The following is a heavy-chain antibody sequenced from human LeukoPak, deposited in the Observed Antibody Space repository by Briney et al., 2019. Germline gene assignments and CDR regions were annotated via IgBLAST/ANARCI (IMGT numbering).Heavy chain of an antibody. Sequence: GESLKISCKGSGYSFTSYWIGWVRQMPGKGLEWMGIIYPGDSDTRYSPSFQGQVTISADKSIGTAYLQWSSLKASDTAMYYCARVGVGYYDSSGYSSYYFDYWGQGTLVTVSS. J-gene: IGHJ4*02. CDR1: GYSFTSYW. CDR3: ARVGVGYYDSSGYSSYYFDY. CDR2: IYPGDSDT. V-gene: IGHV5-51*01. D-gene: IGHD3-22*01.